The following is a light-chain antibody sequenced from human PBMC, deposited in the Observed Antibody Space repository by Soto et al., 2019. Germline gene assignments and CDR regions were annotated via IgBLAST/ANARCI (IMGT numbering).Light chain of an antibody. J-gene: IGLJ1*01. V-gene: IGLV2-14*01. CDR1: SSDIGDYNY. CDR3: TSYTSASVYV. Sequence: QSVLTQPASVSGSPGQSITISCTGTSSDIGDYNYVSWYQQHPGKAPKLVISKVSNRPSGISNRFSGSKSGNTASLTISGLQAEDEADYYCTSYTSASVYVFGTGTKVTVL. CDR2: KVS.